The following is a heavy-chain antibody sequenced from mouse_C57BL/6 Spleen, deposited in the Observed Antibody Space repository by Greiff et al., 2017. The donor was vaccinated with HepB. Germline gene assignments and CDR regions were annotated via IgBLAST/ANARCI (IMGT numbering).Heavy chain of an antibody. CDR1: GYTFTSYW. J-gene: IGHJ2*01. CDR3: ARSQLGEF. D-gene: IGHD4-1*02. V-gene: IGHV1-69*01. CDR2: IDPSDSYT. Sequence: QVQLQQPGAELVMPGASVKLSCKASGYTFTSYWMHWVKQRPGQGLEWIGEIDPSDSYTNYNQKFKGKSTLTVDKSSSPAYMQLSSLTSEDSAVYYCARSQLGEFWGQGTTLTVSS.